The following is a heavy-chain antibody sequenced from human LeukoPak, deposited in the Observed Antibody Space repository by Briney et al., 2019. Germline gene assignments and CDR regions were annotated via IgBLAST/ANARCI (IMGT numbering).Heavy chain of an antibody. CDR1: GFTFSSYA. CDR3: AKVQAPYYDSGGNNWFDP. V-gene: IGHV3-23*01. D-gene: IGHD3-22*01. J-gene: IGHJ5*02. CDR2: ISGSGGST. Sequence: GGSLRLSCAASGFTFSSYAMSWVRQAPGKGLEWVSAISGSGGSTYYADSVKGRFTISRDNSKNTLYLQMNSLRAEDTAVYYCAKVQAPYYDSGGNNWFDPWGQGTLVTVSS.